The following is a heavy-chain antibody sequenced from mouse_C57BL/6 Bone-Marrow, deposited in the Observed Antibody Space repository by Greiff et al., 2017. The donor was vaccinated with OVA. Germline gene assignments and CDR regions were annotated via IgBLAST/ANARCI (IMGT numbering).Heavy chain of an antibody. D-gene: IGHD1-1*01. CDR3: ARSGSSRYWYFDV. CDR2: IHPNSGST. J-gene: IGHJ1*03. Sequence: QVHVKQPGAELVKPGASVKLSCKASGYTFTSYWMHWVKQRPGQGLEWIGMIHPNSGSTNYNEKFKSKATLTVDKSSSTAYMQLSSLTSEDSAVYYCARSGSSRYWYFDVWGTGTTVTVSS. V-gene: IGHV1-64*01. CDR1: GYTFTSYW.